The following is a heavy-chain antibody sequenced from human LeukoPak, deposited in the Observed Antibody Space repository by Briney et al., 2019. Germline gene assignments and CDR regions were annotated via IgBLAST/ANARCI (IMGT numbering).Heavy chain of an antibody. Sequence: ASVKVSCKASGGTFSSYAISWVRQAPGQGLEWMGRIIPIFGTANYAQKFQGRVTITTDESTSTAYMELSSLRSEDTAVYYCAREAEWELPVDYWGQGTLVTVSS. D-gene: IGHD1-26*01. CDR3: AREAEWELPVDY. CDR2: IIPIFGTA. CDR1: GGTFSSYA. J-gene: IGHJ4*02. V-gene: IGHV1-69*05.